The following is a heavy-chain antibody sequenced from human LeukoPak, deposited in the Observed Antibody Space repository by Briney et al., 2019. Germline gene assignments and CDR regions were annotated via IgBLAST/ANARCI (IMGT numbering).Heavy chain of an antibody. Sequence: GGSLRLSCAASGFTFSSSAMSWVRQVPVKGLEWVSGISASGGSTSYADSVRGRFTISRDNFKNTLYVQMNSLRDEDTAVYYCAKELLGQSSGWYGHDYWGQGTLVTVSS. CDR3: AKELLGQSSGWYGHDY. D-gene: IGHD6-19*01. V-gene: IGHV3-23*01. CDR1: GFTFSSSA. CDR2: ISASGGST. J-gene: IGHJ4*02.